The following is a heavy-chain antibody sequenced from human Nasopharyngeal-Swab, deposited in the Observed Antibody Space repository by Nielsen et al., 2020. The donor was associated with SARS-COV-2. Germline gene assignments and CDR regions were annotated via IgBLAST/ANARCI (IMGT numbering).Heavy chain of an antibody. V-gene: IGHV3-30*18. J-gene: IGHJ6*02. Sequence: WIRQPPGKGLEWVAVISYDGSNKYYADSVKGRFTVSRDNSKNTLYLQMNSLRAEDTAVYYCAKLIEEGSGSYYALYYYYGMDVWSQGTTVTVSS. CDR3: AKLIEEGSGSYYALYYYYGMDV. D-gene: IGHD3-10*01. CDR2: ISYDGSNK.